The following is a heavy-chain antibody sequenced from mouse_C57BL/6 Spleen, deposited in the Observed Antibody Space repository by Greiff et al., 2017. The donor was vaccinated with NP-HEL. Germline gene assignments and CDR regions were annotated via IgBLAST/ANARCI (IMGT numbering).Heavy chain of an antibody. CDR1: GYTFTSYW. CDR2: IDPSDSET. D-gene: IGHD2-2*01. CDR3: ARGGGYGWGLAY. J-gene: IGHJ3*01. V-gene: IGHV1-52*01. Sequence: QVQLQQPGAELVRPGSSVKLSCKASGYTFTSYWMHWVKQRPIQGLEWIGNIDPSDSETHYNQKFKDKATLTVDKSSSTAYMQLSSLTSEDSAVYYCARGGGYGWGLAYWGQGTLVTVSA.